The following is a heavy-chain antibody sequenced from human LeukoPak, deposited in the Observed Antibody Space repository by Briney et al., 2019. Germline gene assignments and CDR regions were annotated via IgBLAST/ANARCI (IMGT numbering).Heavy chain of an antibody. V-gene: IGHV1-69*13. CDR2: IIPIFGTA. J-gene: IGHJ4*02. CDR1: GGTFSSYA. CDR3: ATSTIFGVVIICYFDY. D-gene: IGHD3-3*01. Sequence: SVKVSCKASGGTFSSYAISWVRQAPGQGLEWMGGIIPIFGTANYAQKFQGRVTITADESTSTAYMELSSLRSEDTAVYYCATSTIFGVVIICYFDYWGQGTLVTVSS.